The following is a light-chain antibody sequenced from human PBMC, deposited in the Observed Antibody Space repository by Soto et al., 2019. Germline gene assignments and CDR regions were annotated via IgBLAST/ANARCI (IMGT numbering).Light chain of an antibody. CDR1: SSDDGGYNY. V-gene: IGLV2-14*01. CDR3: SSYTRNSTLV. J-gene: IGLJ2*01. CDR2: EVS. Sequence: QSALTQPASVSGSPGQSITISCTGTSSDDGGYNYVSWYQQHPGKAPKLMIYEVSNRPSGVSNRFSGSKSGNTASLTISGLPAEDGADYYCSSYTRNSTLVFGGGTKLTVL.